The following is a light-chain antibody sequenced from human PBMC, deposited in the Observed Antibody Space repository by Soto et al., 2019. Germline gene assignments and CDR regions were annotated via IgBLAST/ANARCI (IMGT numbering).Light chain of an antibody. CDR1: SSDVGSYNR. J-gene: IGLJ2*01. V-gene: IGLV2-18*02. Sequence: QSVLTQPPSVSGSPGQSVTISCTGTSSDVGSYNRVSWYQQPPGTAPKLMIYEVSNRPSGVPDRFSGSKSGNTASLTISGLPYEDEADYYCSSYTSSSTVFGGGTKLTVL. CDR3: SSYTSSSTV. CDR2: EVS.